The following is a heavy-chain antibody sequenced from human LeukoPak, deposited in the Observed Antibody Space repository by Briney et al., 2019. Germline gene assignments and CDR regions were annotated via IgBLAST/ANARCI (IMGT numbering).Heavy chain of an antibody. D-gene: IGHD2-15*01. J-gene: IGHJ4*02. V-gene: IGHV3-30*02. CDR2: ILSDGSKE. CDR1: GFTFSNYG. CDR3: AKAEVVAATRSPGDY. Sequence: GGSLRLFCAASGFTFSNYGMHWVRQAPGKGLEWVAVILSDGSKEFYKDSVKGRFTISRDNSKNTLYLQMNSLRAEDTAVYYCAKAEVVAATRSPGDYWGQGTLVTVSS.